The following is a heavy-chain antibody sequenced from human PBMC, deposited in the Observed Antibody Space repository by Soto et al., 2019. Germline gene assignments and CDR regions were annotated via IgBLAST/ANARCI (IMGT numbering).Heavy chain of an antibody. V-gene: IGHV1-46*01. CDR3: SGSRAPGASDAFDI. J-gene: IGHJ3*02. Sequence: ASVKVSCKASGYTFTRHYIYRVRQAPGEGLQWMGFVNPSGGSPVYQQKFQGTATMTSDTSTTTVYMGLSSLRSEDKGLYYCSGSRAPGASDAFDIWGQGTMVTVSS. CDR1: GYTFTRHY. D-gene: IGHD2-8*02. CDR2: VNPSGGSP.